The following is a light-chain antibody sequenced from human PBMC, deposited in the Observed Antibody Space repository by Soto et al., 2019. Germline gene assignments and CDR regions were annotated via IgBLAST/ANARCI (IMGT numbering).Light chain of an antibody. Sequence: QSALTQPPSASGSPGQSVTISCTGASSDVGGYNSVSWDQHHPGNAPKLMIYEVSKRPSGVPDRFSGSKSANAASLTVSGIQAEDEADYCCSSYAGGNSYVFGTGTKVTVL. CDR1: SSDVGGYNS. CDR3: SSYAGGNSYV. CDR2: EVS. J-gene: IGLJ1*01. V-gene: IGLV2-8*01.